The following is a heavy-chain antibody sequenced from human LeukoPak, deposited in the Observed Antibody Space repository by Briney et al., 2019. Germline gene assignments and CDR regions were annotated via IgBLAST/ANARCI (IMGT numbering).Heavy chain of an antibody. CDR1: GFTFRTSG. J-gene: IGHJ4*02. CDR2: MSSDGINT. CDR3: AKDHAGSGRAFEY. Sequence: GGSLRLSCATSGFTFRTSGVHWVRQAPGKGLEWVALMSSDGINTYYADSVKGRFTVSRDSSKDILYLQMNSLRADDTAIYYCAKDHAGSGRAFEYWGQGTLVSVSS. D-gene: IGHD3-10*01. V-gene: IGHV3-30*04.